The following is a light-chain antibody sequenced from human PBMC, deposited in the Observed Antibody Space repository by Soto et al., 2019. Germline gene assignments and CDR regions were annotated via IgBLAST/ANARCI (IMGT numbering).Light chain of an antibody. J-gene: IGLJ3*02. V-gene: IGLV1-44*01. CDR3: AAWDDSLNALV. CDR1: SSNIGSNA. CDR2: TNN. Sequence: QSLLTQPPSASGTPGQMVTISCSGASSNIGSNAVNWYQQLPGTAPQLLIYTNNERPSGVPDRFSGSKSGTSASLAITGLQSEDEADYHCAAWDDSLNALVFGGGTQLTVL.